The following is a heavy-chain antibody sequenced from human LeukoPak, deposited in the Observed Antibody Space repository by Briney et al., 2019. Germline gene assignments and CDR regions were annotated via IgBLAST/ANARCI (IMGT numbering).Heavy chain of an antibody. CDR1: GDSVSSNSAA. J-gene: IGHJ3*02. D-gene: IGHD4-17*01. CDR3: ARGGDYVGDAFDI. Sequence: SQTLSLTCAISGDSVSSNSAAWTWIRQSPSRGLEWLGRAYYRSKWYNDYAVSVKSRITINPDTSKNQFSLQLNSVTPEDTAVYYCARGGDYVGDAFDIWGQGTMVTVSS. V-gene: IGHV6-1*01. CDR2: AYYRSKWYN.